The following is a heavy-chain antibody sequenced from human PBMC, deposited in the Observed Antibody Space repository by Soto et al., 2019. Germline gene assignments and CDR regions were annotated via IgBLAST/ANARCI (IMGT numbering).Heavy chain of an antibody. D-gene: IGHD6-13*01. CDR3: ARWSLAAAGDSGGY. CDR2: INHSGST. Sequence: SETLSLTCAVYGGSFSGYYWSWIRQPPGKGLEWIGEINHSGSTNYNPSLKSRVTISVDTSKNQFSLKLSSVTAADTAVYYCARWSLAAAGDSGGYWGQGTLVTVSS. CDR1: GGSFSGYY. V-gene: IGHV4-34*01. J-gene: IGHJ4*02.